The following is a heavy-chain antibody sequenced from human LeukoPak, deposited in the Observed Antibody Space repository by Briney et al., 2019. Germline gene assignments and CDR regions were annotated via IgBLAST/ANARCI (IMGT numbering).Heavy chain of an antibody. Sequence: GESLKISCKGSGYSFPSYWIGWVRQMPGKGLEWMGIIYPGDSDIRYSPSFQGQVTISADKSINTAHLQWSSLKASDTAMYYCARIGQLRRWFDPWGQGTLVTVSS. J-gene: IGHJ5*02. V-gene: IGHV5-51*01. CDR3: ARIGQLRRWFDP. CDR1: GYSFPSYW. CDR2: IYPGDSDI. D-gene: IGHD2-2*01.